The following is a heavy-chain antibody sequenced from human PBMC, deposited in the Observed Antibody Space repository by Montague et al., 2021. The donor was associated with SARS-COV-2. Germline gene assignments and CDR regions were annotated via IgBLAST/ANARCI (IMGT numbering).Heavy chain of an antibody. V-gene: IGHV4-39*07. CDR1: GDSFDSGKFY. CDR3: ARWSANLRSRHAFDF. J-gene: IGHJ4*02. Sequence: SETLSLTCTVSGDSFDSGKFYCAWIRQPPGKGLEWIGCIYYTGHTYYNPSLRSRVTISVDPSKTQFSLTPTSVTAADTAVYYCARWSANLRSRHAFDFWGQGAVVAVSS. D-gene: IGHD2-15*01. CDR2: IYYTGHT.